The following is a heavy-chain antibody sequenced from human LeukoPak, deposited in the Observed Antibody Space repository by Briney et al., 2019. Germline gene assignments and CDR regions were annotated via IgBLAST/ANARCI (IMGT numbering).Heavy chain of an antibody. Sequence: GGSLRLSCAASGFTFSSNWMSWVRQAPGKGLEWVANIKQDGSEKYYVESMTGRLTISRDNAKNALYLQMNSLRAEDTAVYYCARVASSFVNFDYWGQGTLVAVSS. CDR2: IKQDGSEK. CDR1: GFTFSSNW. CDR3: ARVASSFVNFDY. D-gene: IGHD3-3*02. J-gene: IGHJ4*02. V-gene: IGHV3-7*05.